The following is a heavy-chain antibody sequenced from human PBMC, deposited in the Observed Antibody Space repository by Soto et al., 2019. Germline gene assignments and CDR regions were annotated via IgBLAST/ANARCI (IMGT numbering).Heavy chain of an antibody. CDR2: IYYSGST. V-gene: IGHV4-61*01. J-gene: IGHJ4*02. Sequence: SETLSLTCTVSGGSVSSGSYYWSWIRQPPGKGLELIGYIYYSGSTNYNPSLKSRVTISVDTSKNHFSLKLSSVTAADTAVYYCARLQAPVVVVPATVYFDYWGQGTLVTVS. D-gene: IGHD2-2*01. CDR3: ARLQAPVVVVPATVYFDY. CDR1: GGSVSSGSYY.